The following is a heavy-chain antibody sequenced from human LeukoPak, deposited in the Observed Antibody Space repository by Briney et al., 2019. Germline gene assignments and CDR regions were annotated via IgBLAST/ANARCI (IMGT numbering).Heavy chain of an antibody. CDR3: ATVLRLRYYYGSGRWYWFDP. CDR2: FDPEDGET. J-gene: IGHJ5*02. D-gene: IGHD3-10*01. CDR1: GYTLTELS. V-gene: IGHV1-24*01. Sequence: ASVKVSCKVSGYTLTELSMHWVRQAPGKGLEWMGGFDPEDGETIHAQKFQGRVTMTEDTSTDTAYMELSSLRSEDTAVYYCATVLRLRYYYGSGRWYWFDPWGQGTLVTVSS.